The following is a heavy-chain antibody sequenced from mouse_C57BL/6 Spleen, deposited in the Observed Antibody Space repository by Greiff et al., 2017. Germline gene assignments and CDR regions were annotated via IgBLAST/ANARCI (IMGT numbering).Heavy chain of an antibody. CDR1: GFTFSSYA. Sequence: EVKLMESGGGLVKPGGSLKLSCAASGFTFSSYAMSWVRQTPEKRLEWVATISDGGSYTYYPDNVKGRFTISRDNAKNNLYLQMSHLKSEDTAMXYCARDPGLGQAWFAYWGQGTLVTVSA. CDR3: ARDPGLGQAWFAY. CDR2: ISDGGSYT. D-gene: IGHD4-1*01. J-gene: IGHJ3*01. V-gene: IGHV5-4*01.